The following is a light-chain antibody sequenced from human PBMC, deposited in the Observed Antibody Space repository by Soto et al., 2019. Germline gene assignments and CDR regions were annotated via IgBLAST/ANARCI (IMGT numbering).Light chain of an antibody. CDR1: QGINSY. CDR2: AAS. J-gene: IGKJ1*01. V-gene: IGKV1-27*01. CDR3: QKYNSAPRT. Sequence: DIQMTQSPSSLSASVGXRVTITCRASQGINSYLAWYQQKPGKVPKLLIYAASTLQSGVPSRFSGSGSGTDFTLTISSLQPEDVATYYCQKYNSAPRTFGQGTKVDIK.